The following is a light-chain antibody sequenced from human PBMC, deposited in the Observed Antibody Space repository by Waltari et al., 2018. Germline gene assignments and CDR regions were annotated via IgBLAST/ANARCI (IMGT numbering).Light chain of an antibody. CDR1: SSDVGFYNY. J-gene: IGLJ3*02. CDR3: NSYTGSSSWV. CDR2: DVF. Sequence: QSALTQPASVSGSPGPSITISCPGTSSDVGFYNYVSWYQQHPGKAPKLIIYDVFERPSGVSNRFSGSKSGNTASLTISGLLAEDEADYHCNSYTGSSSWVFGGGTKLTVL. V-gene: IGLV2-14*01.